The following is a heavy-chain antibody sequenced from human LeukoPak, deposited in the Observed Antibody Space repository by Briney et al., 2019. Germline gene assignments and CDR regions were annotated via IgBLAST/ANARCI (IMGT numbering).Heavy chain of an antibody. CDR2: IKSKTDGGTT. J-gene: IGHJ4*02. V-gene: IGHV3-15*01. CDR1: GFTFSSYA. D-gene: IGHD5-18*01. Sequence: GGSLRLSCTASGFTFSSYAMNWVRQAPGKGLEWVGRIKSKTDGGTTDYAAPVKGRFTISRDDSKNTLYLQMNSLKTEDTAVYHCTTVSYNMALGIQLLWGQGTLVTVSS. CDR3: TTVSYNMALGIQLL.